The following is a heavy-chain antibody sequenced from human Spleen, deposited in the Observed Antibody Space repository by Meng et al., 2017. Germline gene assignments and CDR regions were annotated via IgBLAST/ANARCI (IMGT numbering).Heavy chain of an antibody. J-gene: IGHJ4*02. CDR3: AHRLGYGDYEHFDY. D-gene: IGHD4-17*01. V-gene: IGHV2-5*02. CDR2: IYWDDDK. CDR1: GFSLSTSGVG. Sequence: SGPTLVKPTQTLTLTCTFSGFSLSTSGVGVGWIRQPPGKALEWLALIYWDDDKRYSPSLKSRLTITKDTSKNQVVLTMTNMDPVDTATYYCAHRLGYGDYEHFDYWGQGTLVTVSS.